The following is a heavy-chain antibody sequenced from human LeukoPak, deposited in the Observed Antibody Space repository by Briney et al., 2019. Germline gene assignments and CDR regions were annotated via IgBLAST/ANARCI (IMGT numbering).Heavy chain of an antibody. CDR3: SSDGSKNFDY. Sequence: GRSLRLSCVASGFTFSSYGMHWVRPAPGKGLEWVAVISYDGSNKYYADSVKGRLTISKDNSKNTMYLQMNSLRAEDTAVYYCSSDGSKNFDYWGQGTLVTVSS. CDR1: GFTFSSYG. D-gene: IGHD4-23*01. J-gene: IGHJ4*02. V-gene: IGHV3-30*03. CDR2: ISYDGSNK.